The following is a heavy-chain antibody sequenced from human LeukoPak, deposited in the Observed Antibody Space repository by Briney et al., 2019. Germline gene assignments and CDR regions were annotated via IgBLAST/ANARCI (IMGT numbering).Heavy chain of an antibody. CDR3: ARALWFGEFQDF. CDR1: GFTFSGCW. Sequence: GGSLRLSCAASGFTFSGCWMTWVRQAPGKGLEWVANIDQDGSEKNYVDSVKGRLTISRDNAKNSLFLQMNRLRAEDTAVYFCARALWFGEFQDFWGQGTLVAVSS. D-gene: IGHD3-10*01. J-gene: IGHJ4*02. V-gene: IGHV3-7*01. CDR2: IDQDGSEK.